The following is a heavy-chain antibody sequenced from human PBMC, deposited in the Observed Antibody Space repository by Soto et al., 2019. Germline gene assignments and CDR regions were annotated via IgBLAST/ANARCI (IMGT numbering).Heavy chain of an antibody. Sequence: GGSLRLSCAVSGFSVSNTYMSWVRQAPGQGLEWISVIFRGRATSYAAPVKDRFTISRDDSRKTVYLQMNSLPTEDTAVYFCARDRSDSSRADSFDIWGQGTMVTVSS. CDR1: GFSVSNTY. CDR3: ARDRSDSSRADSFDI. CDR2: IFRGRAT. V-gene: IGHV3-53*01. D-gene: IGHD6-25*01. J-gene: IGHJ3*02.